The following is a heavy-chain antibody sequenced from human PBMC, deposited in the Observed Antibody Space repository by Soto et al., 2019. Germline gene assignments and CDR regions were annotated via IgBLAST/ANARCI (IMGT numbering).Heavy chain of an antibody. V-gene: IGHV3-74*01. Sequence: GGSLRLSCAASGFTFSSNWMHWVRQAPGKGLEWVSRITPDGSTTSYADSVKGRFTISRDNAKNTLYLLMNSLRADDTAVYYCARDPGNRIDYWGQRTLVTVSS. J-gene: IGHJ4*02. CDR1: GFTFSSNW. CDR3: ARDPGNRIDY. CDR2: ITPDGSTT.